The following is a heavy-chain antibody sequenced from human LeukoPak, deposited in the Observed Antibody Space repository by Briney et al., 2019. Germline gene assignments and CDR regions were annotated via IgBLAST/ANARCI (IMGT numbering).Heavy chain of an antibody. Sequence: PGRSLRLSCAASGFTFDDYAMHWVRQAPGKGLEWVSGISWNSGSIGYADSVKGRFTVSSDNAKNSLYLQMNSLRDEDTDLYYCAKMTVTSYWYFDLWGRGTLVTVSS. J-gene: IGHJ2*01. CDR2: ISWNSGSI. CDR3: AKMTVTSYWYFDL. V-gene: IGHV3-9*01. D-gene: IGHD4-17*01. CDR1: GFTFDDYA.